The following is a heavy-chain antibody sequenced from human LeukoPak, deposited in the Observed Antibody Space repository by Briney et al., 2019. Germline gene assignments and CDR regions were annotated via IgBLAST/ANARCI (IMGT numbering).Heavy chain of an antibody. CDR2: ISGSGGST. CDR1: GFTFSTYA. V-gene: IGHV3-23*01. CDR3: ARSRGPNTFGGVHDY. D-gene: IGHD3-16*01. J-gene: IGHJ4*02. Sequence: GGSLRLSCAASGFTFSTYAMSWVRQAPGKGLEWVSGISGSGGSTYYADSVKGRFTISRDNSKNTLYLQMNSLRAEDTAVYYCARSRGPNTFGGVHDYWGQGTLVTVSS.